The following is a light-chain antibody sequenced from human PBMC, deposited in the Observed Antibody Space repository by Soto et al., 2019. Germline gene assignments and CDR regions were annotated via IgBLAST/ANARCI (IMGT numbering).Light chain of an antibody. CDR2: EVS. J-gene: IGLJ1*01. CDR3: CSYTTSSTLV. CDR1: SSDVGAYNH. Sequence: QSALTQPASVSGSPGQSITISCTGTSSDVGAYNHVSWYQQHPGKAPQLIIYEVSNRPSGLSNRFSASKSGNTASLTISGLQAEDEADYYCCSYTTSSTLVFGTGTKVTLL. V-gene: IGLV2-14*01.